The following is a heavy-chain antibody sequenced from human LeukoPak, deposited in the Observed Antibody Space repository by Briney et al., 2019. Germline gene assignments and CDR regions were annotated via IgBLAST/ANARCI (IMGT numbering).Heavy chain of an antibody. V-gene: IGHV3-48*04. CDR3: ARGGERWYYDILTGPRTGAFDI. Sequence: GGSLRLSCAASGFTFSSYGMHWVRQAPGKGLEWVSYISSRSGSTIYYGDSVKGRFTISRDNAKNSLYLQMNSLRAEDTAVYYCARGGERWYYDILTGPRTGAFDIWGQGTMVTVSS. D-gene: IGHD3-9*01. CDR1: GFTFSSYG. J-gene: IGHJ3*02. CDR2: ISSRSGSTI.